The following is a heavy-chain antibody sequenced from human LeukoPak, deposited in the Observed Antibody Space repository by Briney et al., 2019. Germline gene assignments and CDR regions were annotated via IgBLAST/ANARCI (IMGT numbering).Heavy chain of an antibody. V-gene: IGHV4-39*01. CDR2: IFNSGST. D-gene: IGHD5-12*01. CDR3: ARADSGYDHNWFDP. CDR1: GGSISSSKYY. Sequence: PSETLSLTCTVSGGSISSSKYYWGWIRQPPGKGLEWIGTIFNSGSTHYNPSLKSRVTISVDTSKNQFSLNLSSVTAADTAVYYCARADSGYDHNWFDPWGQGTLVTVSS. J-gene: IGHJ5*02.